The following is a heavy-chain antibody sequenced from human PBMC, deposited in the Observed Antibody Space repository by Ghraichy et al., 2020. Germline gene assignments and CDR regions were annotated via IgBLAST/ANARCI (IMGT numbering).Heavy chain of an antibody. CDR3: ASSGGDTDWFDP. Sequence: GALRLSCTVSGGSISSYYWSWIRQPPGKGLEWIGYIYYSGSTNYNPSLKSRVTISVDTSKNQFSLKLSSVTAADTAVYYCASSGGDTDWFDPWGQGTLVTVSS. D-gene: IGHD3-10*01. CDR1: GGSISSYY. J-gene: IGHJ5*02. V-gene: IGHV4-59*01. CDR2: IYYSGST.